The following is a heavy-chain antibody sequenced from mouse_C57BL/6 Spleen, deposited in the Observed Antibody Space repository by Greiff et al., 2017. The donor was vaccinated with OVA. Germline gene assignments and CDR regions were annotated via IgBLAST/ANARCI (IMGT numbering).Heavy chain of an antibody. CDR3: ARQADMITEYWYFDV. V-gene: IGHV5-17*01. J-gene: IGHJ1*03. CDR1: GFTFSDYG. Sequence: DVMLVESGGGLVKPGGSLKLSCAASGFTFSDYGMHWVRQAPEKGLEWVAYISSGSSTIYYADTVKGRFTISRDNAKNTLFLQMTSLRSEDTAMYYCARQADMITEYWYFDVWGTGTTVTVSS. D-gene: IGHD2-4*01. CDR2: ISSGSSTI.